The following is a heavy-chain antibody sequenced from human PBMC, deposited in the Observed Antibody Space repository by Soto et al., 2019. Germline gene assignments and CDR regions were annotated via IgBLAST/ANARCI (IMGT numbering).Heavy chain of an antibody. D-gene: IGHD3-3*01. V-gene: IGHV4-39*07. J-gene: IGHJ6*03. CDR1: GGSISSGGYY. CDR3: ARGFSAYYYYMDV. Sequence: SETLSLTCTVSGGSISSGGYYWSWIRQPPGKGLEWIGEINHSGSTNYNPSLKSRVTISVDTSKNQFSLKLSSVTAADTAVYYCARGFSAYYYYMDVWGKGTTVTAP. CDR2: INHSGST.